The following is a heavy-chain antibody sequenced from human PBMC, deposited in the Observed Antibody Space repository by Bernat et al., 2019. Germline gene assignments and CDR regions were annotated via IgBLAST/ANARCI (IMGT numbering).Heavy chain of an antibody. CDR2: ISSSSSYI. J-gene: IGHJ6*03. V-gene: IGHV3-21*01. CDR1: GFTFSSYS. Sequence: EVQLVESGGGLVKPGGSLRLSCAASGFTFSSYSMNWVRQAPGKGLEWVSSISSSSSYIYYADSVKGRFTISRDNAKNSLYLQMNSLRAEDTAVYYCARDGDTATSIPYYMDVWGKGTTVTVSS. D-gene: IGHD5-18*01. CDR3: ARDGDTATSIPYYMDV.